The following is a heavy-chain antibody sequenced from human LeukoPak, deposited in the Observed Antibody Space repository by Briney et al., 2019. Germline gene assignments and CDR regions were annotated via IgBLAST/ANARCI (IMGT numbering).Heavy chain of an antibody. CDR1: GYTLTELS. D-gene: IGHD3-10*01. CDR3: ATGGVTMVRGVITPRNDAFDT. Sequence: ASVKVSCKVSGYTLTELSMHWVRQAPGKGLEWMGGFDPEDGETIYAQKFQGRVTMTEDTSTDTAYMELSSLRSEDTAVYYCATGGVTMVRGVITPRNDAFDTWGQGTMVTVSS. V-gene: IGHV1-24*01. J-gene: IGHJ3*02. CDR2: FDPEDGET.